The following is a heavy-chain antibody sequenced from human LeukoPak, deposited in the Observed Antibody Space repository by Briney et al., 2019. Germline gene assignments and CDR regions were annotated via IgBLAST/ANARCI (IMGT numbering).Heavy chain of an antibody. V-gene: IGHV3-30*04. CDR2: ISYDGSNK. CDR3: ARDQPAYSGYDTLFDY. D-gene: IGHD5-12*01. J-gene: IGHJ4*02. Sequence: GGSLRLSCAASGFTFSSYAMHWVRQAPGKGLEWVAVISYDGSNKYYADSVKGRFTISRDNSKNTLYLQLNSLRPEDTAVYYWARDQPAYSGYDTLFDYWGQGTLVTVSS. CDR1: GFTFSSYA.